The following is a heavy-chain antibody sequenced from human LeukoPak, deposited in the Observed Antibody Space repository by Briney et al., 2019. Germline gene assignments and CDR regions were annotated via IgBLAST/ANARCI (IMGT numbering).Heavy chain of an antibody. D-gene: IGHD3-10*01. CDR1: GGTFSSYA. Sequence: ASVKVSCKASGGTFSSYAISWVRQAPGQGLEWMGWISAYNGNTNYAQKLQGRVTMTTDTSTSTAYMELRSLRSDDTAVYYCARSGYYYGSGTPTGYWGQGTLVTVSS. V-gene: IGHV1-18*01. J-gene: IGHJ4*02. CDR3: ARSGYYYGSGTPTGY. CDR2: ISAYNGNT.